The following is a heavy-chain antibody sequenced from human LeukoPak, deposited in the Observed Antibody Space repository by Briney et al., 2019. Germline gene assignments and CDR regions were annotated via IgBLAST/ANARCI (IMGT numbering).Heavy chain of an antibody. J-gene: IGHJ4*02. CDR3: ASGDIVVVPAAMDY. CDR1: GGSFSGYY. D-gene: IGHD2-2*01. CDR2: IYYSGST. V-gene: IGHV4-34*01. Sequence: SETLSLTCAVYGGSFSGYYWSWIRQPPGKGLEWIGSIYYSGSTYYNPSLKSRVTISVDTSKNQFSLKLSSVTAADTAVYYCASGDIVVVPAAMDYWGQGTLVTVSS.